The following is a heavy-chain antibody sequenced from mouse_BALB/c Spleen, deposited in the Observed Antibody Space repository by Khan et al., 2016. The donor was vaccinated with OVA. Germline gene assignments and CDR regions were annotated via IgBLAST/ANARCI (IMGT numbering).Heavy chain of an antibody. CDR3: ARMDGK. D-gene: IGHD1-1*01. Sequence: VKLEESGPGLVAPSPSLSITCTVSGLSLTSSGVHWLRQPPEKGLEWLGVIWAGGSTNNYSPLFSRLSIRKDNSKSKVFLKMNSLQTEDTAMYYCARMDGKWGQGTTLTVSS. V-gene: IGHV2-9*02. J-gene: IGHJ2*01. CDR1: GLSLTSSG. CDR2: IWAGGST.